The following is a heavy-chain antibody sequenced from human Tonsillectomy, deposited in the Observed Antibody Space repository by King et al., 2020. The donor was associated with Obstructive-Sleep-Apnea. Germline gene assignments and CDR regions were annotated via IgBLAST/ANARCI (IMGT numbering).Heavy chain of an antibody. J-gene: IGHJ6*02. CDR2: IHYSGDT. CDR1: GGSISSSSYY. D-gene: IGHD6-19*01. Sequence: QLQLQESGPGLVKPSETLSLTCTVSGGSISSSSYYWGWIRQPPGKGLEWIGNIHYSGDTYYSPSLKSRVTITVATSKNQVSLKLSSMTAADTAVYYCAREPEYSNGWPPIYGMDVWGQGTTVTVSS. V-gene: IGHV4-39*07. CDR3: AREPEYSNGWPPIYGMDV.